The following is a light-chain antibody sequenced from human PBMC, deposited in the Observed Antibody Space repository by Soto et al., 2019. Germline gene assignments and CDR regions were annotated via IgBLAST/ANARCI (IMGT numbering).Light chain of an antibody. CDR1: QSVTNNF. CDR2: GAS. Sequence: IVLTQSPGTLSLSPGERATLSCGASQSVTNNFLAWYQQKPGQAPRLLIYGASSRATGVPDRFSGSGSGTDFALTISRLEPGDFAVYYCQQYGTPLVTVDPGTKVDIK. J-gene: IGKJ3*01. V-gene: IGKV3-20*01. CDR3: QQYGTPLVT.